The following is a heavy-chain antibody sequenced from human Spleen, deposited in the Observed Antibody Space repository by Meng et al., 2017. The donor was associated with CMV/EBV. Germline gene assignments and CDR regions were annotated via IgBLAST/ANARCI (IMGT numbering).Heavy chain of an antibody. CDR3: AKDGYEYVWGSLDS. V-gene: IGHV3-23*01. CDR1: GFTFSNYD. D-gene: IGHD3-16*01. Sequence: SGFTFSNYDMSWVRQTPGKGLEWVAAITGSGGSTHYADSVRGRFTISRDKSKNTLYLQMNSLRVEDTAVYYCAKDGYEYVWGSLDSWGQGSLVTVSS. CDR2: ITGSGGST. J-gene: IGHJ4*02.